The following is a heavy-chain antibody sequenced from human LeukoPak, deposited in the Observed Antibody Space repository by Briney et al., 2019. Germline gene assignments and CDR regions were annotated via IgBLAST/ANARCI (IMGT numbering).Heavy chain of an antibody. D-gene: IGHD4-17*01. CDR2: MNAQNVNT. Sequence: SVKVSCQASGYTFTSYDINRLRQATGQALEWLGWMNAQNVNTGYAQKFEGRVTMTRDTARGTAYLELSSLISDDTAVYCCARGDFDDYVALRHYYYGMDGWGQGPTVTVYS. V-gene: IGHV1-8*01. J-gene: IGHJ6*02. CDR1: GYTFTSYD. CDR3: ARGDFDDYVALRHYYYGMDG.